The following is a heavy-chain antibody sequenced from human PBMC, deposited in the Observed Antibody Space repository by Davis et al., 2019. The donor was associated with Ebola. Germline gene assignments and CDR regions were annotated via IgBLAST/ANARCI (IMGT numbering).Heavy chain of an antibody. Sequence: GGSLRLSCAASGITFSSYDMTWVRQAPGKGLEWISYISISSSTIYYADPVKGRFAISRENAKSLLFLQMNSLRAEDTAVYYCARVALYAFDIWGHGTAVTVSS. CDR2: ISISSSTI. J-gene: IGHJ3*02. CDR3: ARVALYAFDI. V-gene: IGHV3-48*03. CDR1: GITFSSYD.